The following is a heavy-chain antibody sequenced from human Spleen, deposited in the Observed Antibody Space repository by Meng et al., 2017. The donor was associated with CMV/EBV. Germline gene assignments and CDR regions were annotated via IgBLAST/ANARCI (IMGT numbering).Heavy chain of an antibody. D-gene: IGHD1-14*01. CDR1: GFSFRGYG. CDR3: AKDPNRNFEAFDI. V-gene: IGHV3-30*02. CDR2: IRYDGSKK. J-gene: IGHJ3*02. Sequence: GGSLRLSCAASGFSFRGYGMHWVRQAPGKGLEWVAFIRYDGSKKYYADSVKGRFTISRDNSKNTLYVQMNSLRTEDTAVYYCAKDPNRNFEAFDIWGQGTMVTVSS.